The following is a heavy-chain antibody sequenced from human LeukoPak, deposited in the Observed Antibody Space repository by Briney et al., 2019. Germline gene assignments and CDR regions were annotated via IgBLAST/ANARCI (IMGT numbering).Heavy chain of an antibody. J-gene: IGHJ3*02. D-gene: IGHD3-22*01. CDR1: GYTFTSYY. CDR3: ARDLPDYYDSSGYYYYSLAFDI. Sequence: ASVKVSCKASGYTFTSYYMHWVRQAPGQGLEWMGIINPSGGSTSYAQKFQGRVTMTRDTSTSTVYMELSSLRSEDTAVYYCARDLPDYYDSSGYYYYSLAFDIWGQGTRVTVSS. V-gene: IGHV1-46*01. CDR2: INPSGGST.